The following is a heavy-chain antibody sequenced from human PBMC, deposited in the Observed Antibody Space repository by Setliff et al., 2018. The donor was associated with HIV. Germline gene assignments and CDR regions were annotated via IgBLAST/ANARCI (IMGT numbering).Heavy chain of an antibody. J-gene: IGHJ3*02. CDR2: INHGGST. Sequence: SETLSLTCAVYGGSFSGYYWSWIRQSPGRGLEWIGQINHGGSTNYSPSLKSRVTMSIDTSKNQFSLRLSSVTAADTAVYYCASDYSSRHDAFDIWGQGTVVTVSS. V-gene: IGHV4-34*01. D-gene: IGHD6-13*01. CDR3: ASDYSSRHDAFDI. CDR1: GGSFSGYY.